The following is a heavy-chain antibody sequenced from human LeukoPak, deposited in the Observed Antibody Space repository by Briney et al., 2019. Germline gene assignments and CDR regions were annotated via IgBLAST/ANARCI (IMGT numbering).Heavy chain of an antibody. J-gene: IGHJ4*02. D-gene: IGHD3-16*02. CDR3: AKDAYDYVWGNYRPNYYFDY. V-gene: IGHV3-23*01. CDR1: GLTFSNYA. CDR2: ISGSGVTT. Sequence: GGSLRLSCAASGLTFSNYAMSWVRQAPGKGLEWVSAISGSGVTTYYADSVKGRFTISRDNSKNTLSLQMNSLRAEDTAVYYCAKDAYDYVWGNYRPNYYFDYWGQGTLVTVSS.